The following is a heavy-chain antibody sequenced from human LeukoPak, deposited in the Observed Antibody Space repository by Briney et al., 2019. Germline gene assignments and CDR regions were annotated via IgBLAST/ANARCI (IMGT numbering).Heavy chain of an antibody. V-gene: IGHV4-59*10. J-gene: IGHJ6*03. CDR1: GGSFSGYY. Sequence: PSETLSLTCAVYGGSFSGYYWSWIRQPAGKGLEWLGRIYTSGSTNYNPSLKSRVTISVDTSKNQFSLKLSSVTAADTAVYYCARGTIFGVVITAYYYYYMDVWGKGTTVTVSS. CDR3: ARGTIFGVVITAYYYYYMDV. CDR2: IYTSGST. D-gene: IGHD3-3*01.